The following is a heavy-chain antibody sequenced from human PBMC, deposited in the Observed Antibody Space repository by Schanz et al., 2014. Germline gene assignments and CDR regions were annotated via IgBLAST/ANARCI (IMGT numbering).Heavy chain of an antibody. CDR3: VRDKKGFVAVAGRAPFDY. Sequence: EVRLVESGGGLVKPGGSLRLSCAASGFSFSTYGMTWVRQAPGQGLEWVSSISSSSMYIYQADSMRGRFTISRDDAKNSLYLQVNNLSTEDTAVYYCVRDKKGFVAVAGRAPFDYWGQGTLVTVSS. D-gene: IGHD6-19*01. CDR2: ISSSSMYI. V-gene: IGHV3-21*01. CDR1: GFSFSTYG. J-gene: IGHJ4*02.